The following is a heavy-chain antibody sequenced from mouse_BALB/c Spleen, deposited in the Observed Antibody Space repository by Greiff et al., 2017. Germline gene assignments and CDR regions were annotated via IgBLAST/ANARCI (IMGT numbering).Heavy chain of an antibody. Sequence: EVKLVESGGGLVKPGGSLKLSCAASGFTFSSYAMSWVRQTPEKRLEWVASISSGGSTYYPDSVKGRFTISGDNARNILYLQMSSLRSEDTAMYYCENRYDGALDYWGKGTSAPVSS. CDR1: GFTFSSYA. D-gene: IGHD2-14*01. V-gene: IGHV5-6-5*01. J-gene: IGHJ4*01. CDR2: ISSGGST. CDR3: ENRYDGALDY.